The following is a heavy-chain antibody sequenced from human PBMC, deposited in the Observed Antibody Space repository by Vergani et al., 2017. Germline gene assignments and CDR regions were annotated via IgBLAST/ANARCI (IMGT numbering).Heavy chain of an antibody. CDR3: AKVCGSTSCPYGGGAFDV. CDR2: INNNGGST. V-gene: IGHV3-23*01. J-gene: IGHJ3*01. Sequence: QLLESGGGLIQPGGSLRLSCAASGFTFNSYAMTWVRQAPGKGLEWVSGINNNGGSTYYADSVKGRFTISRDNSKNTLYLQMTDLRAEDTATYCGAKVCGSTSCPYGGGAFDVWGHGTMVTVSS. CDR1: GFTFNSYA. D-gene: IGHD2-2*01.